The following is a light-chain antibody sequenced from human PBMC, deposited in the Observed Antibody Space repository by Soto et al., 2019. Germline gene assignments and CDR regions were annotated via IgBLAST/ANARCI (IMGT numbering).Light chain of an antibody. CDR2: KVS. Sequence: DIVLTQTPLSSPVTLGQPASISCRSSQSLVHSDGNTYLSWFHQRPGQPPRILIDKVSNRFSGVPDRFSGSGAGTEFTLKISRVEAEEVGIYCCMQATQYRPYTFGQGTKMEIK. J-gene: IGKJ2*01. V-gene: IGKV2-24*01. CDR1: QSLVHSDGNTY. CDR3: MQATQYRPYT.